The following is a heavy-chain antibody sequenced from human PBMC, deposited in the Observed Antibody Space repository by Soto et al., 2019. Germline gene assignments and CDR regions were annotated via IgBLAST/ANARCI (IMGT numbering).Heavy chain of an antibody. J-gene: IGHJ5*02. CDR3: ARKEYRSSSGWFDP. CDR1: GYTFTSYG. D-gene: IGHD6-6*01. CDR2: ISAYNGNT. Sequence: ASVKVSCKASGYTFTSYGISWVRQAPGQGLEWMGWISAYNGNTNYAQKLQGRVTMTTDTSTSTAYMELRSLRSDDTAVYYCARKEYRSSSGWFDPWGQGTLVTVSS. V-gene: IGHV1-18*01.